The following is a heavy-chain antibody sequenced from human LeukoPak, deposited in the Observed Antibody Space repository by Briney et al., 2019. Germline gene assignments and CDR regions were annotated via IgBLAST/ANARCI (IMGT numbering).Heavy chain of an antibody. CDR1: GFTFSSYA. V-gene: IGHV3-23*01. CDR2: ISGSGGST. Sequence: GGSLRLSCAASGFTFSSYAMSWVRQAPGKGLEWVSAISGSGGSTYYADSVKGRFTVSRDNSKNTLYLQMNSLRAEDTAVYYCAKAPTIFGVVKFDYWGQGTLVTVSS. J-gene: IGHJ4*02. D-gene: IGHD3-3*01. CDR3: AKAPTIFGVVKFDY.